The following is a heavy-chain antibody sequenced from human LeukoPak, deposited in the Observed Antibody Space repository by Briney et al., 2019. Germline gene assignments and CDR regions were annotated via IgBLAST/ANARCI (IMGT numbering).Heavy chain of an antibody. CDR3: AKDRWDYGDSYYYMDV. Sequence: GGSLRLSCAASGFTFSSYGMHWVRQARGKGLEWVAFIRYDGSNKYYADSVKGRFTISRDNSKNTLYLQMNSLRAEDTAVYYCAKDRWDYGDSYYYMDVWGKGTTVTVSS. CDR1: GFTFSSYG. V-gene: IGHV3-30*02. CDR2: IRYDGSNK. J-gene: IGHJ6*03. D-gene: IGHD4-17*01.